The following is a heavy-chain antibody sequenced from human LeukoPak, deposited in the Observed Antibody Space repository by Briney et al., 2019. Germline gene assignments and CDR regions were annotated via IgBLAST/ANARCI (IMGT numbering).Heavy chain of an antibody. D-gene: IGHD6-6*01. CDR1: GFTFGTYA. Sequence: PGGSLRLSCAGSGFTFGTYAMSWVRQAPGKGLEWVSVISGSGGRTHYADSVKGRFTISRDSFKNTVHLQMNSLRAEDTAVYYCAREEIAARRKPHTYWGQGTLVTVSS. J-gene: IGHJ4*02. V-gene: IGHV3-23*01. CDR3: AREEIAARRKPHTY. CDR2: ISGSGGRT.